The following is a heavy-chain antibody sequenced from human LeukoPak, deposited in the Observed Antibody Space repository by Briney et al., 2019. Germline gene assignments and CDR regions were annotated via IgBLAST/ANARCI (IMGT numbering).Heavy chain of an antibody. V-gene: IGHV3-48*04. D-gene: IGHD1-1*01. CDR3: ATDSPETAAFDY. CDR1: GFSSSTYS. Sequence: GGSLRLSCAASGFSSSTYSMNWVRQAPGKGLEWVSYIVGSSSTIYYADSVKGRFTISRDNAKNSLYLQMDSLRAEDTAVYYCATDSPETAAFDYWGQGTLVTVSS. CDR2: IVGSSSTI. J-gene: IGHJ4*02.